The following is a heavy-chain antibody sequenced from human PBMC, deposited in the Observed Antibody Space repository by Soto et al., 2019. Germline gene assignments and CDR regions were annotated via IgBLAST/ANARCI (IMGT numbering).Heavy chain of an antibody. V-gene: IGHV4-39*01. D-gene: IGHD4-17*01. CDR2: IYYSGST. Sequence: SETLSLTCTVSGGSISSSSYYWGWIRQPPGKGLEWIGSIYYSGSTYYNPSLKSRVTISVDTSKNQFSLKLSSVTAADTAVYYCARPDGVYYFDYWGQGTLVTVSS. J-gene: IGHJ4*02. CDR1: GGSISSSSYY. CDR3: ARPDGVYYFDY.